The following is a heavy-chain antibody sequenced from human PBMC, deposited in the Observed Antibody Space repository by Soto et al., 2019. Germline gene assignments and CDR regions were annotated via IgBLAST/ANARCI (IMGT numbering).Heavy chain of an antibody. CDR3: ARCVPCSHGGAFDP. CDR1: GLSISSQPW. CDR2: LYPSWLA. Sequence: SETLSLTCSVSGLSISSQPWLTCVRQAPGKGLEGIGELYPSWLAAYNPSLQNRAAISVDYSQNHLSLPLTSVTDADTAVYYCARCVPCSHGGAFDPWGLGALVNVSS. D-gene: IGHD3-16*01. V-gene: IGHV4-4*02. J-gene: IGHJ5*02.